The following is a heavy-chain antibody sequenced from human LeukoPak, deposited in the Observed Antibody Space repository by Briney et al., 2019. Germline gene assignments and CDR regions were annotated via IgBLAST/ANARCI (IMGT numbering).Heavy chain of an antibody. V-gene: IGHV1-18*01. CDR1: GYTFTSYG. CDR2: ISAYNGNT. J-gene: IGHJ6*02. D-gene: IGHD5-12*01. Sequence: ASVKVSCKASGYTFTSYGISWVRQAPGQGLEWMGWISAYNGNTNYAQKLQGRVTMTTDTSTSTAYMELRSLRSDDTAVYYCARDPRGYHYYYGMDDWGQGTTVTVYS. CDR3: ARDPRGYHYYYGMDD.